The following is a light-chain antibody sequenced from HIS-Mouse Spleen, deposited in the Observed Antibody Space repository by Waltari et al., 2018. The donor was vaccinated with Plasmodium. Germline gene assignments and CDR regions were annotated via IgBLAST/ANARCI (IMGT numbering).Light chain of an antibody. Sequence: DIQLTQSPSSLSASLGDRVTSTCQASQYISNYLNWYQQKPGKAPKLLIYDASNLETGVPSRFSGSGSGTDFTFTISSLQPEDIATYYCQQYDNLPPLFTFGPGTKVDIK. J-gene: IGKJ3*01. V-gene: IGKV1-33*01. CDR2: DAS. CDR3: QQYDNLPPLFT. CDR1: QYISNY.